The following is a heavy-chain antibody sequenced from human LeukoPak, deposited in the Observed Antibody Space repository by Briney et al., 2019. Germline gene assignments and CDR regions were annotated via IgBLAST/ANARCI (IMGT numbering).Heavy chain of an antibody. CDR1: GDSISGYF. J-gene: IGHJ4*02. Sequence: SETLSLTCTVSGDSISGYFWTWIRQPPGKGLEWIGYIYYSGSINYNPSLKSRLTISVDTSKNQFSLKLSSVTAADTAVYYCARLRGNYFPDYWGQGTLVTVSS. D-gene: IGHD4-11*01. CDR3: ARLRGNYFPDY. V-gene: IGHV4-59*01. CDR2: IYYSGSI.